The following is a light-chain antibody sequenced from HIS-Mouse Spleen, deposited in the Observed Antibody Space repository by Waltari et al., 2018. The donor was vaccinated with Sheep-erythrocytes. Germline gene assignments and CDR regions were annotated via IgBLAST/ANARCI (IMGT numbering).Light chain of an antibody. CDR3: SSYAGSNNWV. V-gene: IGLV2-8*01. CDR1: SSDVVGSNV. CDR2: EVS. J-gene: IGLJ3*02. Sequence: QSALTQPPSASGSPGQSVTISCTGTSSDVVGSNVFSWYQQHPGKAPKLMIYEVSKRPSGVPDRFSGSKSGNTASLTVSGLQAEDEADYYCSSYAGSNNWVFGGGTKLTVL.